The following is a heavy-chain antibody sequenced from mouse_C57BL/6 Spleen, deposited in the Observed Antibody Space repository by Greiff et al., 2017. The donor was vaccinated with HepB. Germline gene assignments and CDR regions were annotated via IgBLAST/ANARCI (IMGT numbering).Heavy chain of an antibody. V-gene: IGHV6-6*01. CDR3: TRGYGNYVDYFDY. J-gene: IGHJ2*01. D-gene: IGHD2-10*02. CDR2: IRNKANNHAT. Sequence: KLMESGGGLVQPGGSMKLSCAASGFTFSDAWMDWVRQSPEKGLEWVAEIRNKANNHATYYAESVKGRFTISRDDSKSSVYLQMNSLRAEDTGIYYCTRGYGNYVDYFDYWGQGTTLTVSS. CDR1: GFTFSDAW.